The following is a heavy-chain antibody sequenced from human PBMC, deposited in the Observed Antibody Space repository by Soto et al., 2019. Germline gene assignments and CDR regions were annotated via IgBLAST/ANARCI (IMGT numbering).Heavy chain of an antibody. J-gene: IGHJ1*01. D-gene: IGHD3-10*01. CDR1: GFTFSSYS. Sequence: EVQLVESGGGLVQPGGSLRLSCAASGFTFSSYSMNWVRQAPGKGLEWVSYISSSSSTIYYADSVKGRFTISRDNAKNSLYLHMNSLRDEDTAVYYGARVPTMVRGVLTLFQHWGQGTLVTVSS. CDR2: ISSSSSTI. CDR3: ARVPTMVRGVLTLFQH. V-gene: IGHV3-48*02.